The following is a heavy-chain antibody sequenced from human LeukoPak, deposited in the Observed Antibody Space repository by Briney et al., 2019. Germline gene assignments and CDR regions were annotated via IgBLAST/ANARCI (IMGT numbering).Heavy chain of an antibody. J-gene: IGHJ4*02. CDR1: GFTFTSYS. D-gene: IGHD3-10*01. CDR2: ISGSGGNT. V-gene: IGHV3-23*01. Sequence: GGSLRLSCAASGFTFTSYSMNWVRQAPGKGLEWVSVISGSGGNTHYADSVKGRFTISRDNSKNTLFLQMNSLRAKDTAVYYCAKDRTYYYGSGSPNYFDYWGQGTPVTVSS. CDR3: AKDRTYYYGSGSPNYFDY.